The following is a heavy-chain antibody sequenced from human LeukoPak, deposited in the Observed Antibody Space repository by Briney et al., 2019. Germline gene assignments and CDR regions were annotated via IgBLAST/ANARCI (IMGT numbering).Heavy chain of an antibody. Sequence: SGTLSLTCAVSGGSIMTTHWWSWVRQPPGKGLEWIGYIYYSGSTNYNPSLKSRVTISVDTSKNQFSLKLSSVTAADTAVYYCAREGADTTMAQFDYWGQGTLVTVSS. CDR3: AREGADTTMAQFDY. CDR1: GGSIMTTHW. J-gene: IGHJ4*02. V-gene: IGHV4-4*02. CDR2: IYYSGST. D-gene: IGHD5-18*01.